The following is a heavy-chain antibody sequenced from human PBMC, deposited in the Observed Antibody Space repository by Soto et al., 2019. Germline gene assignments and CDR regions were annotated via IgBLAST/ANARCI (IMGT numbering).Heavy chain of an antibody. CDR1: GGSISSSIYH. Sequence: PSETLSLTCTVSGGSISSSIYHWGGIRQPPGKGLEWIGSIYYSGSTYCNPSLRSRVTISVDTSKIQFSLKLNSVPAADTAVFDCVRGGYGLYGIDGWGQGNRVTV. CDR3: VRGGYGLYGIDG. V-gene: IGHV4-39*01. CDR2: IYYSGST. J-gene: IGHJ6*02. D-gene: IGHD3-22*01.